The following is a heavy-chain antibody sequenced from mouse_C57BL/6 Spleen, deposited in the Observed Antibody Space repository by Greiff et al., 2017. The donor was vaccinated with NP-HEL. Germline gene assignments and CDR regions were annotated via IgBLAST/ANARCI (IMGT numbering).Heavy chain of an antibody. D-gene: IGHD1-1*01. CDR3: AGDYYGSSYGNY. CDR2: IYPGSGST. Sequence: QVQLQQPGAELVKPGASVKMSCKASGYTFTSYWITWVKQRPGQGLEWIGDIYPGSGSTNYNEKFKSKATLTVDTSSSTAYMQLSSLTSEDSAVYYGAGDYYGSSYGNYWGQGTTLTVSS. CDR1: GYTFTSYW. V-gene: IGHV1-55*01. J-gene: IGHJ2*01.